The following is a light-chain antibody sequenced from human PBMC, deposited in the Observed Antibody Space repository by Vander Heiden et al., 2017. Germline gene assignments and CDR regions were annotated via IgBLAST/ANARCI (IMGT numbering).Light chain of an antibody. CDR2: TNN. Sequence: QSVLTQLPSASATPGQRVTISCSGSSSNIGSYTVNWYQQLPGTGPKLLIYTNNQRPSGVPDRFSGSKSGTSASLAISGLQSEDEADYHCAAWDDTLNGVVFGGGTKLSVL. V-gene: IGLV1-44*01. CDR3: AAWDDTLNGVV. CDR1: SSNIGSYT. J-gene: IGLJ2*01.